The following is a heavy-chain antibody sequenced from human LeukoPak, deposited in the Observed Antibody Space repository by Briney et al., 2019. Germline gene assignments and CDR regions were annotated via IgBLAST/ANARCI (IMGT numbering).Heavy chain of an antibody. CDR2: ISGSGDNT. D-gene: IGHD3-22*01. CDR3: AKLYRGYWTPFDY. Sequence: PGGSLRLSCAASGFTFSNYAMSWVRQAPGKGLEWVSVISGSGDNTYYSDSVKGRFTISRDNSKNTLYLQMNSLRAKDTAVYYCAKLYRGYWTPFDYWGQGTLVIVSS. V-gene: IGHV3-23*01. CDR1: GFTFSNYA. J-gene: IGHJ4*02.